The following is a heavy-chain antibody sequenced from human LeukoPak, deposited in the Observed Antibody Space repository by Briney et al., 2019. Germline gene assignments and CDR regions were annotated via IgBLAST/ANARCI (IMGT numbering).Heavy chain of an antibody. Sequence: ASVKVSCKVSGYTFTELYMHWVRQAPGKGLEWMGGFDPEDGETIYAQKFQGRVTITADTSTSTAYMELTRLRSDDTAVYYCASEITIFGVVIGRPGGYFDYWGQGTLVTVSS. V-gene: IGHV1-24*01. CDR2: FDPEDGET. D-gene: IGHD3-3*01. CDR3: ASEITIFGVVIGRPGGYFDY. CDR1: GYTFTELY. J-gene: IGHJ4*02.